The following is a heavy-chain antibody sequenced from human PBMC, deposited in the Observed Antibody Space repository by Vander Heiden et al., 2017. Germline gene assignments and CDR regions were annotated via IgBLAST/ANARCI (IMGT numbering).Heavy chain of an antibody. CDR3: ARDGEYDYVWGSYRGFDY. D-gene: IGHD3-16*02. CDR2: ISSSSSYI. CDR1: GLTFSSYS. J-gene: IGHJ4*02. Sequence: EVQLVESGGCLVKPGGSLRPSCAASGLTFSSYSMNWVRQAPGKGLEWVSSISSSSSYIYYADSVKGRFTISRDNAKTSLYLQMNSLRAEDTAVYYCARDGEYDYVWGSYRGFDYWGQGTLVTVSS. V-gene: IGHV3-21*01.